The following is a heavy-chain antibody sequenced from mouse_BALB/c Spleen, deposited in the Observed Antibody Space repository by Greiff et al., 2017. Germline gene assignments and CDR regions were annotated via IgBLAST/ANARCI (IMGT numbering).Heavy chain of an antibody. CDR2: IDPANGNT. Sequence: DVQLQESGAELVKPGASVKLSCTASGFNIKDTYMHWVKQRPEQGLEWIGRIDPANGNTKYDPKFQGKATITADTSSNTAYLQLSSLTSEDTAVYYCATAPLYYAMDYWGQGTSVTVSS. CDR3: ATAPLYYAMDY. V-gene: IGHV14-3*02. CDR1: GFNIKDTY. J-gene: IGHJ4*01.